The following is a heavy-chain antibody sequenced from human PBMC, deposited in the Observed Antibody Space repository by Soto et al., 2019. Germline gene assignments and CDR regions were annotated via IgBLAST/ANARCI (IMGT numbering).Heavy chain of an antibody. CDR3: AKSLLFVDHAYMDV. J-gene: IGHJ6*03. V-gene: IGHV1-69*02. Sequence: QVQLVQSGAEVKKPGSSVKVSCEASGGSFISYTFTWVRQAPGQGLEWMGRIIPIQGRANYALKLQDRVTITVDRSTKTVYMELRSLRPEDTAVYYCAKSLLFVDHAYMDVWGKGTTVTVSS. CDR1: GGSFISYT. CDR2: IIPIQGRA. D-gene: IGHD2-21*01.